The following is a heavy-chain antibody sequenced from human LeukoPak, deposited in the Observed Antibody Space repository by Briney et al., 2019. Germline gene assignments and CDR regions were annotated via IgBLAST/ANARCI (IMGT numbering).Heavy chain of an antibody. Sequence: VGSLRLFCAASGFTFSSYGKHWVRQAPGKGLEWVAVISYDGSNKYYADSVQRRFTISRDNSKNTLYLQMNSLRAEYTAVYYCAKLLYGWGSYAGQTFDIWGQGTMVSVSS. V-gene: IGHV3-30*18. CDR2: ISYDGSNK. D-gene: IGHD3-16*01. J-gene: IGHJ3*02. CDR1: GFTFSSYG. CDR3: AKLLYGWGSYAGQTFDI.